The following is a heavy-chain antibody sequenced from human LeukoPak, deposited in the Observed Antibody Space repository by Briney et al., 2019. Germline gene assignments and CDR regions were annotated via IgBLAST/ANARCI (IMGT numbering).Heavy chain of an antibody. D-gene: IGHD3-22*01. Sequence: PSETLSLTCTVSGGSISSYYWSWIRQPPGKGLEWIGYIYYSGSTNYNPSLKSRVTISVDTSKNQFSLKLSSVTAADTAVYYCASGGYDSSGYVFDYWGQGTLVTVSS. CDR3: ASGGYDSSGYVFDY. CDR2: IYYSGST. J-gene: IGHJ4*02. V-gene: IGHV4-59*12. CDR1: GGSISSYY.